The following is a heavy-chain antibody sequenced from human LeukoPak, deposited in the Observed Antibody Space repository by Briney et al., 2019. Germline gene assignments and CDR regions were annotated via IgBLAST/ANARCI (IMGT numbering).Heavy chain of an antibody. D-gene: IGHD3-3*01. CDR2: IYYSGST. Sequence: SETLSLTCTVSGGSISSYYWSWIRQPPGKGLEWIGYIYYSGSTNYNPSLKSRVTISVDTSKNQFSLKLNSVTAADTAVYYCARLTYDFWSGYPNHYYYMDVWGKGTTVTVSS. CDR1: GGSISSYY. J-gene: IGHJ6*03. V-gene: IGHV4-59*01. CDR3: ARLTYDFWSGYPNHYYYMDV.